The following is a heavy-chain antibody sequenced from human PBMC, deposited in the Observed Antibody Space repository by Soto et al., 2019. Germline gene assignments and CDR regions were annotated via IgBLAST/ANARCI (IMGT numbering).Heavy chain of an antibody. CDR3: ARGRKDIVLVPAAINWLDP. V-gene: IGHV4-31*03. CDR2: IYYSGST. J-gene: IGHJ5*02. Sequence: SETLSLTCTVSGDSISSYYWSWIRQHPGKGLEWIGYIYYSGSTYYNPSLKSRVTISVDTSKNPFSLKLTSVTAADTALYYCARGRKDIVLVPAAINWLDPWGQGTLVTVSS. D-gene: IGHD2-2*02. CDR1: GDSISSYY.